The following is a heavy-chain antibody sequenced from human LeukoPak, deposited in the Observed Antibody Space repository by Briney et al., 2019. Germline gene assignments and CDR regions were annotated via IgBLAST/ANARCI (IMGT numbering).Heavy chain of an antibody. CDR2: INPNTGGT. CDR3: ARDIPPTTYYDILTGLLDF. D-gene: IGHD3-9*01. J-gene: IGHJ4*02. Sequence: ASVKVSCKASGYRFTDYYIHWVRQAPGQGLEWMGWINPNTGGTDYAQKFQGRVTMTRDTSISTAYMELSRQRSDDTAVYYCARDIPPTTYYDILTGLLDFWGQGTLVTVSS. V-gene: IGHV1-2*02. CDR1: GYRFTDYY.